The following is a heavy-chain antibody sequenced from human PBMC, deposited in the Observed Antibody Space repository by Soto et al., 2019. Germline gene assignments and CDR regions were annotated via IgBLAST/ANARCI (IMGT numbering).Heavy chain of an antibody. CDR3: AKTTRYSSGWYVDY. J-gene: IGHJ4*02. CDR1: GFTFSSYG. V-gene: IGHV3-30*18. Sequence: QVQLVESGGGVVQPGRSLRLSCAASGFTFSSYGMHWVRQAPGKGLEWVAVMSYDGSNKYYADSVKGRFTISRDNSKNTLYLQMNSLRAEDTAVYYCAKTTRYSSGWYVDYWGQGTLVTVSS. CDR2: MSYDGSNK. D-gene: IGHD6-19*01.